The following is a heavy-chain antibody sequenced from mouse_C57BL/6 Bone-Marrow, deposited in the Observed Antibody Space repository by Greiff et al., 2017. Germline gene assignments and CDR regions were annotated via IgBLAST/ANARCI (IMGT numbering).Heavy chain of an antibody. V-gene: IGHV1-81*01. CDR1: GYTFTSYG. J-gene: IGHJ3*01. CDR2: IYPRSGNT. Sequence: VHLVESGAELARPGASVKLSCKASGYTFTSYGISWVKQRTGQGLEWIGEIYPRSGNTYYNEKFKGPATLTADKSSSTASMALRSLTSEDSVVYFCARGTTVVAPFAYWGQGTLVTVSA. CDR3: ARGTTVVAPFAY. D-gene: IGHD1-1*01.